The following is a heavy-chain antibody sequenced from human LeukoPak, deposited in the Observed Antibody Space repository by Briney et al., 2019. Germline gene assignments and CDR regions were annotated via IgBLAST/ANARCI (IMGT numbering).Heavy chain of an antibody. CDR2: IWYDGSNK. V-gene: IGHV3-33*06. CDR3: AKSVIGCGGDCYYFDY. D-gene: IGHD2-21*02. CDR1: GFTFSSYG. Sequence: PGGSLRLSCAASGFTFSSYGMHWVRQAPGKGLEWVAVIWYDGSNKYYADSGKGRFTISRDNSKNTLYLQMNSLRAEDTAVYYCAKSVIGCGGDCYYFDYWGQGTLVTVSS. J-gene: IGHJ4*02.